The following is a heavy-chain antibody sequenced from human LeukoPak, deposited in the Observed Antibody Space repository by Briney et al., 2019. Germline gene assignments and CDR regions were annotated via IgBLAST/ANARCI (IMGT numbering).Heavy chain of an antibody. V-gene: IGHV3-74*01. CDR3: ATMIVSYYYGMTS. D-gene: IGHD3-22*01. CDR1: GFTFSSYW. J-gene: IGHJ6*02. CDR2: INSDGSST. Sequence: GGSLRLSCAASGFTFSSYWIHWVRQAPGKGLVWVSRINSDGSSTSYADSVKGRFTISRDNSKNTLYLQMNSLRAEDTAVYYCATMIVSYYYGMTSGAKGPRSPSP.